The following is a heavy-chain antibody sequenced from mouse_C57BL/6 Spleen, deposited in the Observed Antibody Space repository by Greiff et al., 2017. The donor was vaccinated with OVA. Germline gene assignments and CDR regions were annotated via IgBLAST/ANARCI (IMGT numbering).Heavy chain of an antibody. CDR3: AIYYDYDGFAY. D-gene: IGHD2-4*01. Sequence: DVHLVESGEGLVKPGGSLKLSCAASGFTFSSYAMSWVRQTPEKRLEWVAYISSGGDYIYYADTVKGRFTISRDNARNTLYLQMSSLKSEDTAMYYCAIYYDYDGFAYWGQGTLVTVSA. J-gene: IGHJ3*01. CDR1: GFTFSSYA. V-gene: IGHV5S21*01. CDR2: ISSGGDYI.